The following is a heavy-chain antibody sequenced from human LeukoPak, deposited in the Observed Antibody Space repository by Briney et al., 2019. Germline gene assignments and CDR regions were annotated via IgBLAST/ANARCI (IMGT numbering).Heavy chain of an antibody. Sequence: GGSLRLSCAASGFTFSDYYMSWIRQAPGKGMEWLSYISKNGKTIYYADSVKGRFTISRDNAKKSVYLQMNSLRAEDTAVYYCATTGLLGDIPWGQGTLVTVSS. CDR1: GFTFSDYY. V-gene: IGHV3-11*01. J-gene: IGHJ5*02. CDR2: ISKNGKTI. D-gene: IGHD2-21*01. CDR3: ATTGLLGDIP.